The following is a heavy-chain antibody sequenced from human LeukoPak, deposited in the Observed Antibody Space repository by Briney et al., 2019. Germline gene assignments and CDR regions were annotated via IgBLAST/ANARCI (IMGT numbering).Heavy chain of an antibody. CDR1: GYTFTSYG. J-gene: IGHJ4*02. CDR2: ISGYNGNT. CDR3: ARDWGKGEYYFDY. D-gene: IGHD7-27*01. V-gene: IGHV1-18*01. Sequence: ASVKVSCKAAGYTFTSYGISWVRQAPGQGPEWMGWISGYNGNTRYAQKLQGRVTMTTDTSTSTVYMELRSLRSDGTAVYYCARDWGKGEYYFDYWGQGTLVTVSS.